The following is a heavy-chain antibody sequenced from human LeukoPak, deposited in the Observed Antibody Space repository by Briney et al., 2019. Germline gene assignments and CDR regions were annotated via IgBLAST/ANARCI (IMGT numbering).Heavy chain of an antibody. V-gene: IGHV4-34*01. CDR1: GGSFSGYY. J-gene: IGHJ4*02. Sequence: SETLSLTCAVYGGSFSGYYWSWIRQPSGKGLEWIGEINHSGSTNYNPSLKSRVTISVDTSKNQFSLKLSSVAAADTAVYYCAEGYSYGKWGQGTLVTVSS. CDR2: INHSGST. CDR3: AEGYSYGK. D-gene: IGHD5-18*01.